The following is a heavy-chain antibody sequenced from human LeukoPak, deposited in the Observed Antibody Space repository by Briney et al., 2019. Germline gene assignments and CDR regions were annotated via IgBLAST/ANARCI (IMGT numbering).Heavy chain of an antibody. J-gene: IGHJ4*02. V-gene: IGHV4-59*12. D-gene: IGHD3-22*01. Sequence: SETLSLTCTVSGGSIRNYYWSWIRQPPGKGLEWIGYIYYSGSTNYNPSLKSRVTISVDTSKNQFSLKLSSVTAADTAVYYCAREGDYYDTSGTLDYWGQGTLVTVSS. CDR2: IYYSGST. CDR1: GGSIRNYY. CDR3: AREGDYYDTSGTLDY.